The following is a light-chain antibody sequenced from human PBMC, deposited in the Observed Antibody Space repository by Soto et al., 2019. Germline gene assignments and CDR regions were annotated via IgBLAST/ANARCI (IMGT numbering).Light chain of an antibody. V-gene: IGLV1-40*01. J-gene: IGLJ2*01. CDR1: SSNIGAGYD. CDR3: QSYDSSLSGSV. Sequence: QSVLTQPPSVSGAPGQRVTISCTGSSSNIGAGYDVHWYQQLPGTAPKLLIYGNSNRPSGVPDRFSSSKSGTSASLAITGLQADDEADYYCQSYDSSLSGSVFGGGTKLTVL. CDR2: GNS.